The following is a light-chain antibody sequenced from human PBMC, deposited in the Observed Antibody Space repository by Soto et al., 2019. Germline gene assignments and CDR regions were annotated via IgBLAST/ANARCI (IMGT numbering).Light chain of an antibody. CDR3: QQYSIWRT. J-gene: IGKJ1*01. CDR1: QSVTSGS. V-gene: IGKV3-20*01. CDR2: GAS. Sequence: EIVLTQSPGTLSLSPGERATLSCRASQSVTSGSLAWYQHKPGQAPRLLIYGASTRATGIPARFSGSGSGTEFTLTISGLQSEDFAVYYCQQYSIWRTFGQGTKVDIK.